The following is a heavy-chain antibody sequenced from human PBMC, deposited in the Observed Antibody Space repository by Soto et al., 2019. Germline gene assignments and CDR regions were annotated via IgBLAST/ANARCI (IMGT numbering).Heavy chain of an antibody. J-gene: IGHJ5*02. V-gene: IGHV2-5*01. D-gene: IGHD2-8*02. CDR1: GFSLNTSEVG. CDR3: AHRIYAGGYSWFDP. CDR2: IYWSDDK. Sequence: QITLKESGPTLVKPTQTLTLTCTFSGFSLNTSEVGVGWIRQPPGKALEWLAIIYWSDDKTYSPSLKSRLTITQDTSKNQVVLTMTNTDPVDTATYYCAHRIYAGGYSWFDPWGQGTLVTVSS.